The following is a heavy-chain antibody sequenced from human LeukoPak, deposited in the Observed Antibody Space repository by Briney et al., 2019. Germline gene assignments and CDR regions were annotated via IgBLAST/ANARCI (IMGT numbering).Heavy chain of an antibody. CDR2: IKQDGSEN. V-gene: IGHV3-7*03. D-gene: IGHD3-22*01. J-gene: IGHJ4*02. Sequence: GGSLRLSCAASGFTFSSYWMSWVRQAPGKGLEWVANIKQDGSENYYVDSVKGRFTISRDNAKNSLYLQMNSLRAEDTAVYYCARPPYYYDSSGYFYYFDYWGQGTLVTVSS. CDR3: ARPPYYYDSSGYFYYFDY. CDR1: GFTFSSYW.